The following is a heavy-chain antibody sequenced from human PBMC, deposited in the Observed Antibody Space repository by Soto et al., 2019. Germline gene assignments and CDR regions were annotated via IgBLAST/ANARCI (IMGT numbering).Heavy chain of an antibody. CDR2: INSSSSYT. CDR3: ASTIAAGGGRRYFDL. J-gene: IGHJ2*01. Sequence: QVQLVESGGGLVKPGGSLRLSCAASGFTFSDYYMSWIRQAPGKGLEWVSYINSSSSYTNYADSVKGRFTISRDNATNSLYLQMNSLRAGDTAVYYCASTIAAGGGRRYFDLWCRGTLVTVSS. CDR1: GFTFSDYY. D-gene: IGHD6-13*01. V-gene: IGHV3-11*05.